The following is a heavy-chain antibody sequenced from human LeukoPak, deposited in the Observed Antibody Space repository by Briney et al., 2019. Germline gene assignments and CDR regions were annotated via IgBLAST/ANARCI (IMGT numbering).Heavy chain of an antibody. CDR3: AKNLGGALDY. Sequence: ETLSLTCTVSGGSISSSSYYWGWIRQPPGKGLEWVSAISGSGGSTYYADSVKGRFTISRDNSKNTLYLQMNSLRAEDTAVYYCAKNLGGALDYWGQGTLVTVSS. CDR1: GGSISSSSYY. V-gene: IGHV3-23*01. J-gene: IGHJ4*02. D-gene: IGHD1-26*01. CDR2: ISGSGGST.